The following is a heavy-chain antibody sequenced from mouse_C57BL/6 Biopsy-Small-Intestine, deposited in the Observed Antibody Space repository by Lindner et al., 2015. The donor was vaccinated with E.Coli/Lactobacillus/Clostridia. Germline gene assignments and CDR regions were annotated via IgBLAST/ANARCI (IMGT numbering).Heavy chain of an antibody. V-gene: IGHV1-82*01. CDR3: ASFYSYYYAMDY. CDR2: IYPGDGDT. Sequence: VQLQESGPELVKPGASVKISCKASGYAFSSSWMNWVKQRPGKGLEWIGRIYPGDGDTNYNGKFKGKATLTADKSSSTAYMQLSSLTSEDSAVYFCASFYSYYYAMDYWGQGTSVTVSS. J-gene: IGHJ4*01. D-gene: IGHD2-1*01. CDR1: GYAFSSSW.